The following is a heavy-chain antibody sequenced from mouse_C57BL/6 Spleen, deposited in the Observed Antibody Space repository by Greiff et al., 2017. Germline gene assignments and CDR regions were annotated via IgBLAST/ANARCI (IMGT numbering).Heavy chain of an antibody. Sequence: EVKLMESGPGLVKPSQSLSLTCSVTGYSITSCYYWNWIRQFPVNKLECMGYISYDGSNNYNPSLKNRISITRDTSKNQFFLKLNSVNTEDTAKYYCARDNYYGKEEAMDYWGQGTSVTVSS. J-gene: IGHJ4*01. V-gene: IGHV3-6*01. CDR2: ISYDGSN. D-gene: IGHD2-1*01. CDR1: GYSITSCYY. CDR3: ARDNYYGKEEAMDY.